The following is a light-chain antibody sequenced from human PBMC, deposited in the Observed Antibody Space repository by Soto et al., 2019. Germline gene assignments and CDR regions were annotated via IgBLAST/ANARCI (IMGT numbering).Light chain of an antibody. CDR1: QTVRNNY. Sequence: EIGLTQSPATLSFSPGEGATLSCRASQTVRNNYLAWYQQKPGQAPRLLIYDASSRATGIPDRFSGGGSGTDFTLTISSLQPEDFATYYCQQSYSTRTFGQGTKVDIK. V-gene: IGKV3D-20*02. CDR3: QQSYSTRT. CDR2: DAS. J-gene: IGKJ1*01.